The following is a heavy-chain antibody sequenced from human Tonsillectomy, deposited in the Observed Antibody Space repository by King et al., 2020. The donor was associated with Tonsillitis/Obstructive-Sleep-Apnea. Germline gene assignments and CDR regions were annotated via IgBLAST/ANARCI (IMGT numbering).Heavy chain of an antibody. CDR1: GGSISTYY. CDR3: ARGSCSGGSYSSDYYYYIDV. D-gene: IGHD2-15*01. Sequence: VQLQESGPGLVKPSETLSLTCTVSGGSISTYYWSWIRQPPGRGLEWIGYVYYSGSTNYNPSLRSRVTMSVDTSKNQFSLKLTSVTAADTAVYYCARGSCSGGSYSSDYYYYIDVWGKGTTVTVSS. CDR2: VYYSGST. V-gene: IGHV4-59*08. J-gene: IGHJ6*03.